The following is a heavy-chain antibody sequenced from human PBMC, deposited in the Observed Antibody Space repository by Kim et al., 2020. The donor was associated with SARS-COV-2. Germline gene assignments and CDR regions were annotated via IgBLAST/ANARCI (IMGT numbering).Heavy chain of an antibody. J-gene: IGHJ5*02. Sequence: TRYSPPFQGQVTISADKSISTAYLQWSSLKASDTAMYYCATGDEQNWFDPWGQGTLVTVSS. CDR2: T. V-gene: IGHV5-51*01. D-gene: IGHD2-21*02. CDR3: ATGDEQNWFDP.